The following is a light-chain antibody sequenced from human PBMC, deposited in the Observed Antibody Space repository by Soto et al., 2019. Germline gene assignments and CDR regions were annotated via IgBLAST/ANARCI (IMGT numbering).Light chain of an antibody. CDR1: QSVSNY. Sequence: EIVFTQSPATLSLSPGERATLSCRASQSVSNYLAWYQQKPGQAPRLLIYDASKRATGIPARFSGSGFGTDYTLTISSLEPEDFAVYYCQQRNKWRTFGQGTKVEIK. V-gene: IGKV3-11*01. CDR3: QQRNKWRT. CDR2: DAS. J-gene: IGKJ1*01.